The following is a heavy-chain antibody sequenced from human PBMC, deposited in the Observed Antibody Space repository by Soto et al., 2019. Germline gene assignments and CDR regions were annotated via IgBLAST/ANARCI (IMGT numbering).Heavy chain of an antibody. Sequence: QVQLVQSGAEVKKPGASVKVSCKASGYTFTSYAMHWVRQAPGQRLEWMGWINAGNGNTKYSQKFQGRVTITRDTSASTADMELSSLRSEDTAVYYCARGQLVTIFGVVNSYYYYYMDVWGKGTTVTVSS. CDR1: GYTFTSYA. CDR3: ARGQLVTIFGVVNSYYYYYMDV. D-gene: IGHD3-3*01. V-gene: IGHV1-3*01. J-gene: IGHJ6*03. CDR2: INAGNGNT.